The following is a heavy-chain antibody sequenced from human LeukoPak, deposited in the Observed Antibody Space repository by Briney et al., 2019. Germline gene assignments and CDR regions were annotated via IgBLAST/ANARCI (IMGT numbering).Heavy chain of an antibody. D-gene: IGHD6-19*01. J-gene: IGHJ4*02. CDR3: ARLAVAGTLSDY. CDR2: IYYSGST. CDR1: GGSISSSSYY. Sequence: SETLSLTCTVSGGSISSSSYYWGWIRQPPGKGLEWIGSIYYSGSTYYNPSLKSRVTISVDTSKNQFSLKLSSVTAADTAVYYCARLAVAGTLSDYWGQGTLVTVSS. V-gene: IGHV4-39*01.